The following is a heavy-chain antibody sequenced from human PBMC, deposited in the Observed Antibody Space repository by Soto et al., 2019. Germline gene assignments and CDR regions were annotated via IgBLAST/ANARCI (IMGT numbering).Heavy chain of an antibody. D-gene: IGHD5-18*01. CDR1: GGSISSYY. V-gene: IGHV4-59*01. CDR2: IYYSGST. J-gene: IGHJ6*03. Sequence: SETLSLTCTVSGGSISSYYWSWIRQPPGKGLEWIGYIYYSGSTNYNPSLKSRVTISVDTSKNQFSLKLSSVTAADTAVYYCARTKRGYSYGPDYYYYYMDVWGKGTTVTVS. CDR3: ARTKRGYSYGPDYYYYYMDV.